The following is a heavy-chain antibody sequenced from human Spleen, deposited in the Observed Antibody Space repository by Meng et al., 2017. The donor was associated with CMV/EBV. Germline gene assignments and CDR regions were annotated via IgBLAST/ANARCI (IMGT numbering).Heavy chain of an antibody. CDR3: ARHSVGGYWYFDL. CDR2: MYSGGTT. V-gene: IGHV3-66*04. D-gene: IGHD3-3*01. J-gene: IGHJ2*01. Sequence: CAASGFTVRSNYMSWVRPAPGKGLEWVSFMYSGGTTHYADSVKGRFTITRDTSKNTLYLQMNSLRAEDTAVYYCARHSVGGYWYFDLWGRGTLVTVSS. CDR1: GFTVRSNY.